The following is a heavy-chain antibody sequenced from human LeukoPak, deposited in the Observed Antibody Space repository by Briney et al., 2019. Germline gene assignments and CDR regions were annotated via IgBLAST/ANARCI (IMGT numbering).Heavy chain of an antibody. CDR2: ISYDGSNK. CDR1: GFTFSSYG. CDR3: AKPSNLYDFWSGYA. J-gene: IGHJ4*02. V-gene: IGHV3-30*18. D-gene: IGHD3-3*01. Sequence: PGGSLRLSCAASGFTFSSYGMHWVRQAPGKGLEWVAVISYDGSNKYYADSVKGRFTISRDNSKNTLYLQMNSLRAEDTAVYYCAKPSNLYDFWSGYAWGQGTLVTVSS.